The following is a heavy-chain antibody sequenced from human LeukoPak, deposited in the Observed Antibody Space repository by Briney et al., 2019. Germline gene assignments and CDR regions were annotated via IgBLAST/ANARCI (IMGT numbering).Heavy chain of an antibody. CDR1: GYTFTSYA. CDR3: ATLGYCSSTSCLLSTNWFDP. D-gene: IGHD2-2*01. CDR2: INTNTGNP. Sequence: ASVKVSCKASGYTFTSYAMNWMRQAPGQGLEWMGWINTNTGNPTYAQGFTGRFVFSLDTSVSTAYLQISSLKAEDTAVYYCATLGYCSSTSCLLSTNWFDPWGQGTLVTVSS. V-gene: IGHV7-4-1*02. J-gene: IGHJ5*02.